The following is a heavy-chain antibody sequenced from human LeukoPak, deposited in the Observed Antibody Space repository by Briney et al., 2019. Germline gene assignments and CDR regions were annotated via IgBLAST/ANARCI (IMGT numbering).Heavy chain of an antibody. J-gene: IGHJ5*02. Sequence: ASVKVSCKASGYTFTDYDVNWVRQAPGQGLEWMGWMNPKSENTGSAQRFQGRLTMATDSSINTAYMELSGLRSDDTAVYFCARAGSACTPDGCFKNWFDPWGQGTLVTVSS. CDR1: GYTFTDYD. CDR3: ARAGSACTPDGCFKNWFDP. D-gene: IGHD2-8*01. V-gene: IGHV1-8*01. CDR2: MNPKSENT.